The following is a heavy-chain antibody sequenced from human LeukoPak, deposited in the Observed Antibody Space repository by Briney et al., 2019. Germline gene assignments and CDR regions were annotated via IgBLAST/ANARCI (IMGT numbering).Heavy chain of an antibody. CDR3: ARAPRWVRGVTEYKFDP. CDR1: GYTLAELS. V-gene: IGHV1-24*01. J-gene: IGHJ5*02. D-gene: IGHD3-10*01. Sequence: ASVKVSCKVSGYTLAELSMHWVRQAPGKGLEWMGGFDPEDGETIYAQKFQGRVTMTRNTSISTAYMELSSLRSEDTAVYYCARAPRWVRGVTEYKFDPWGQGTLVTVSS. CDR2: FDPEDGET.